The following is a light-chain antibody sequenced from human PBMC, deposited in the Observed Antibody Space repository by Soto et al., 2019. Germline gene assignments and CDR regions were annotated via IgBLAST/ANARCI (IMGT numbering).Light chain of an antibody. J-gene: IGKJ5*01. CDR3: QQANSFPLN. CDR1: QGITYW. Sequence: GDRVTITCRASQGITYWLAWYQQRPGRAPKCLIYAASILESGVPSRFTGSGSGTNFTLTINDLQPEDFATYFCQQANSFPLNFGQGTRREIK. V-gene: IGKV1-12*01. CDR2: AAS.